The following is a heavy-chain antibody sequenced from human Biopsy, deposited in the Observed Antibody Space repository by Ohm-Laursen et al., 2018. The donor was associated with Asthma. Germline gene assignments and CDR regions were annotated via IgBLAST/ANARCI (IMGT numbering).Heavy chain of an antibody. CDR3: ARHWNWGSFFDY. Sequence: GTLSLTCTVSGGSMSSSSYSWGWIRQPPGKGLEWIGSISYTGNTDIPSLRSRVTLSVDTSKNNFSLKLHSVTAADTAVFYCARHWNWGSFFDYWGQGMLVTVSS. CDR1: GGSMSSSSYS. CDR2: ISYTGNT. J-gene: IGHJ4*02. D-gene: IGHD7-27*01. V-gene: IGHV4-39*01.